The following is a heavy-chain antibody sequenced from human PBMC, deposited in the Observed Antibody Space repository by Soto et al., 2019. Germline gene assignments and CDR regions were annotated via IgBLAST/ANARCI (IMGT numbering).Heavy chain of an antibody. CDR2: IYYSGST. CDR1: GGSISSGGYY. CDR3: ARGSGRLSDAFDI. Sequence: SETLSLTCTVSGGSISSGGYYWSWIRQHPGKGLEWIGYIYYSGSTYYNPSLKSRVTISVDTSKNQFSLKLSSVTAADTAVYYCARGSGRLSDAFDIWGQGTVVTVSS. D-gene: IGHD1-26*01. V-gene: IGHV4-31*03. J-gene: IGHJ3*02.